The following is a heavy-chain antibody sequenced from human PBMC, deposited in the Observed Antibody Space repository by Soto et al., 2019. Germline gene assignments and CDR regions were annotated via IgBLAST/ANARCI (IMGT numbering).Heavy chain of an antibody. CDR3: ARAPILDQRITIFGTPGAAFDX. CDR1: GGSVSSGSYY. V-gene: IGHV4-61*01. Sequence: SETLSLTCTVSGGSVSSGSYYWSWIRQPPGKGLEWIGYIYYSGSNNYNPSLKSRVTISVDTSKNQFYLKLSSVTAADTAVYYCARAPILDQRITIFGTPGAAFDXWGQGTMVTVS. CDR2: IYYSGSN. D-gene: IGHD3-3*01. J-gene: IGHJ3*02.